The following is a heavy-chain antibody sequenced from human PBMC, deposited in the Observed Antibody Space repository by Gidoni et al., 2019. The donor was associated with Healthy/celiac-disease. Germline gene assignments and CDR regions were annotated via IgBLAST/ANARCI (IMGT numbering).Heavy chain of an antibody. D-gene: IGHD6-13*01. CDR2: IYYSGST. J-gene: IGHJ6*03. Sequence: QLQLQESGPGLVKPSETLSLTCTVSGGSISISIYYWGWIRQPPGKGMEWIGSIYYSGSTYYNPSLKSRVTISVDTSKNQFSLKLSSVTAADTAVYYCARQGAGGGSSWILDYYYYMDVWGKGTTVTVSS. CDR3: ARQGAGGGSSWILDYYYYMDV. V-gene: IGHV4-39*01. CDR1: GGSISISIYY.